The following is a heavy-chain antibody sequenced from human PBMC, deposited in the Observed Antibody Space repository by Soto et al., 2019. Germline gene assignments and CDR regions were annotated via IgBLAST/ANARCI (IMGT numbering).Heavy chain of an antibody. CDR1: GGDLSNSG. CDR3: ATDDGAGFKS. J-gene: IGHJ4*02. V-gene: IGHV1-69*04. Sequence: QVNLVQSGTEMKKPGSSVMVSCKVSGGDLSNSGISWVRQAPGQGLEWMGGIFPLLAMVDYSQKFQGRVTITADDSTHTAYMDLGSLRSEDTAVYDCATDDGAGFKSWGQGTLVIVSS. CDR2: IFPLLAMV. D-gene: IGHD1-26*01.